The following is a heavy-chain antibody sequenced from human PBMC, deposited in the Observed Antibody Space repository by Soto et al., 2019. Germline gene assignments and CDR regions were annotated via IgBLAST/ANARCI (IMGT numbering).Heavy chain of an antibody. D-gene: IGHD1-26*01. J-gene: IGHJ6*02. CDR1: GYTFTGYY. CDR2: INPNSGGT. Sequence: ASVKVSCKASGYTFTGYYMHWVRQAPGQGLEWMGWINPNSGGTNYAQKFQGWVTMTRDTSISTAYMELSRLRSDDTAVYYCARDPTEHNIVGATAPGFYYYYYGMDVWGQGTKVTVSS. V-gene: IGHV1-2*04. CDR3: ARDPTEHNIVGATAPGFYYYYYGMDV.